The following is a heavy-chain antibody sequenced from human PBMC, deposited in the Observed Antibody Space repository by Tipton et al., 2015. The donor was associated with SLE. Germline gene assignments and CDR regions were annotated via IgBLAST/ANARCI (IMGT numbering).Heavy chain of an antibody. CDR3: ATGDLTEYFQH. Sequence: TLSLTCTVSGGSGNSITSHYWSWIRQPPGKGLEWIGYISYSETTNYNPSLKSRVTISVDTSKNQFSLKLSSVTAADTAVYYCATGDLTEYFQHWGQGTLVTVSS. CDR2: ISYSETT. D-gene: IGHD1-14*01. CDR1: GGSGNSITSHY. J-gene: IGHJ1*01. V-gene: IGHV4-59*11.